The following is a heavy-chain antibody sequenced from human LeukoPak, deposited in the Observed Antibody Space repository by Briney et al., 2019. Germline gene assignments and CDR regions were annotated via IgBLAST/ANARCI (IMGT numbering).Heavy chain of an antibody. CDR1: GFTVSSNY. D-gene: IGHD3-22*01. V-gene: IGHV3-53*01. J-gene: IGHJ4*02. CDR3: ARDGYYYDSSGYYYDVY. CDR2: IYSGGST. Sequence: GGSLRLSCAASGFTVSSNYMSWVRQAPGKGLEWVSVIYSGGSTYYADSVKGRFTISRDNSKNTLYLQMNSLRAEDTAVYYCARDGYYYDSSGYYYDVYWGQGTLVTVSS.